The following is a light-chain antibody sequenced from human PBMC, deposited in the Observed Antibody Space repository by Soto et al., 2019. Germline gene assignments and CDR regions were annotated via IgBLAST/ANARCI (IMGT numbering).Light chain of an antibody. CDR2: TNH. CDR1: ASNLGGNP. V-gene: IGLV1-44*01. J-gene: IGLJ2*01. CDR3: AAWDDSLNAVV. Sequence: QSVLTQPPSVSRTPGQKVSISCSGSASNLGGNPVNWYQHLPGAAPKLLIYTNHQRPSGVPDRFSGSKSGTSASLAISGLRSEDEADFYCAAWDDSLNAVVFGGGTKLTVL.